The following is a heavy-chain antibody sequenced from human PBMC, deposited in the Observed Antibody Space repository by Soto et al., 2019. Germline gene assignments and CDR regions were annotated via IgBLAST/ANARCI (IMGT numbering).Heavy chain of an antibody. Sequence: ILSLTCTVSGCSISSGGYYWTWIRQDPGKGLEWIGYNYYSGITYYNPSLKSRVTISLDTSKNQFSLKLSSVTAADTAVYYCARGSSIAGLYYGMDVWGQGSTVTVAS. CDR3: ARGSSIAGLYYGMDV. J-gene: IGHJ6*02. D-gene: IGHD6-6*01. CDR1: GCSISSGGYY. CDR2: NYYSGIT. V-gene: IGHV4-31*03.